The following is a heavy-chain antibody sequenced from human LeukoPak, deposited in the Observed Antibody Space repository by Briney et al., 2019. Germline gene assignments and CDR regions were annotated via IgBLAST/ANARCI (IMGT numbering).Heavy chain of an antibody. J-gene: IGHJ4*02. CDR1: AGSISSGDYY. CDR2: ILYSETT. CDR3: ASSIVGATTVITLFDY. D-gene: IGHD1-26*01. Sequence: SETLSPTSTLSAGSISSGDYYCSWLRQPPWNGLEWIGFILYSETTYYNPTLKSRVTISVDTSKNQFSLKLSSVTAADTAVYYCASSIVGATTVITLFDYWGQGTLVTVSS. V-gene: IGHV4-30-4*08.